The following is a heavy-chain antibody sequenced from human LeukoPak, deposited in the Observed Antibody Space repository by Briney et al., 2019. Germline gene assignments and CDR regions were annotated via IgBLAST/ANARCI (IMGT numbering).Heavy chain of an antibody. CDR2: IIPIFGTA. Sequence: SVKVPRKASGGTFSSYAISWVRQAPGQGLEWMGGIIPIFGTANYAQKFQGRVTITADKSMSTAYMELSSLRSEDTAVYYCARGAHCSSTSCPRDHAFDIWGQGTMVTVSS. J-gene: IGHJ3*02. V-gene: IGHV1-69*06. CDR3: ARGAHCSSTSCPRDHAFDI. D-gene: IGHD2-2*01. CDR1: GGTFSSYA.